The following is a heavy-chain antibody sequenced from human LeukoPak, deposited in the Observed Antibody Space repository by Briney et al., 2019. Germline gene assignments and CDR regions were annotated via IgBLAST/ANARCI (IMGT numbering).Heavy chain of an antibody. CDR1: GYTFTSYG. CDR2: ISAYNGNT. D-gene: IGHD2-21*01. Sequence: ASVKVSCKASGYTFTSYGISWVRQAPGQGLEWMGWISAYNGNTNYAQKLQGRVTMTTDTSTSTAYMEPRSLRSDDTAVYYCARADRLHGGPYLIGPWGQGTLVTVSS. J-gene: IGHJ5*02. CDR3: ARADRLHGGPYLIGP. V-gene: IGHV1-18*01.